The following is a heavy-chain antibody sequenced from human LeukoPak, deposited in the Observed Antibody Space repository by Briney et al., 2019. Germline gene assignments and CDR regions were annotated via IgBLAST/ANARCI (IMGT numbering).Heavy chain of an antibody. D-gene: IGHD3-22*01. CDR3: ARGVVYAFDI. V-gene: IGHV3-30*01. CDR2: ISYDGSNK. Sequence: AGGSLRLSCAASGFTFSSYAMHWVRQAPGKGLEWVAVISYDGSNKYYADSVKGRFTISRDNSKNTLYLQMNSLRAEDTAVYYCARGVVYAFDIWGQGTMVTVSS. CDR1: GFTFSSYA. J-gene: IGHJ3*02.